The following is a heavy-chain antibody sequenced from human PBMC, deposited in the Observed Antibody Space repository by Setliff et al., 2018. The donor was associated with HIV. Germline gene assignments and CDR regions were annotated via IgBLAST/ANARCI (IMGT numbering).Heavy chain of an antibody. CDR2: LSGSGGIT. Sequence: PGESLKISCAASGFTFSSYAMTWVRQAPGEGLQYVSALSGSGGITYYADSVKGRFTLFRDTSKDTLYLQMISLRSDDTAVYYCARQDGTTVLSKDFDYWGQGTLVTVSS. CDR3: ARQDGTTVLSKDFDY. CDR1: GFTFSSYA. J-gene: IGHJ4*02. D-gene: IGHD4-17*01. V-gene: IGHV3-23*01.